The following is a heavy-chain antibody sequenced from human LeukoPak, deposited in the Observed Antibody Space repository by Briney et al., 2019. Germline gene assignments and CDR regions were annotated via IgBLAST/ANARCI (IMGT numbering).Heavy chain of an antibody. CDR1: GFTVSSNY. CDR2: IYSGGST. D-gene: IGHD3-16*01. J-gene: IGHJ4*02. V-gene: IGHV3-53*01. Sequence: GGSLRLSCAASGFTVSSNYMSWVRQAPGKGLERVSVIYSGGSTYYADSVKGRFTISRDNSKNTLYLQMNSLRAEDTAVYYCARGGDTLDFDYWGQGTLVTVSS. CDR3: ARGGDTLDFDY.